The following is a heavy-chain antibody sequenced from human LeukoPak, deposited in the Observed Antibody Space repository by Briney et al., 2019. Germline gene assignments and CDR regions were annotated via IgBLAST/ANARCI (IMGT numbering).Heavy chain of an antibody. CDR3: ATPIRYSSGWYGY. V-gene: IGHV1-2*02. Sequence: ASVKVSCKASGYTFTGYYMHWVRQAPGQGLEWMGWINPNSGGTNYAQKFQGRVTMTRDTSISTAYMELSRLRSDDTAVYYCATPIRYSSGWYGYWRQGTLLIVSS. J-gene: IGHJ4*02. CDR1: GYTFTGYY. D-gene: IGHD6-19*01. CDR2: INPNSGGT.